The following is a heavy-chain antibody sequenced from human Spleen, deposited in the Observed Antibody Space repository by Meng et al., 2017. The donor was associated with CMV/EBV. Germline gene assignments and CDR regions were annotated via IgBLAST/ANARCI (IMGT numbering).Heavy chain of an antibody. V-gene: IGHV3-30*02. CDR1: GFNFSTYG. CDR3: AKDKRLEWLLPFDY. CDR2: IRFEGDFK. J-gene: IGHJ4*02. Sequence: GGSLRLSCVASGFNFSTYGMHWVRQAPGKGLEWVAFIRFEGDFKYYADSVKGRFTVSRDNSKNTLYLQMNSLRTEDTAVYYCAKDKRLEWLLPFDYWGQGTLVTVSS. D-gene: IGHD3-3*01.